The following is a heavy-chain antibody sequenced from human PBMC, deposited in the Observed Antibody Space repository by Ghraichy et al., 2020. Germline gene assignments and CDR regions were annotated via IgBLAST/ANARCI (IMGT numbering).Heavy chain of an antibody. Sequence: GGSLRLSCAASGFTFSSYWMTWVRQAPGKGLEWVANIKQDGSEKYYVDSVKGRFTISRDNAKNSLYLQMNSLRAEDTAVYYCARAGGSGYYDTSGYSYWGQGTLSPSPQ. V-gene: IGHV3-7*04. CDR1: GFTFSSYW. D-gene: IGHD3-22*01. J-gene: IGHJ4*02. CDR3: ARAGGSGYYDTSGYSY. CDR2: IKQDGSEK.